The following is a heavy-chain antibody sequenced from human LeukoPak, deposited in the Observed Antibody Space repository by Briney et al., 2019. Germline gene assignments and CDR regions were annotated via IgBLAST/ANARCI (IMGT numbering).Heavy chain of an antibody. V-gene: IGHV4-61*02. J-gene: IGHJ4*02. Sequence: SPTLSLTCTCSGGSILSGSYYWSWIRQPAGKGLECIGRIYCSESPTYNPSLKSRVSISVDPHKNQVALQLSSVTAANTAVYYCARATKIMIFGVVIIGRYFDYWGRGTLVSVFS. CDR1: GGSILSGSYY. CDR2: IYCSESP. D-gene: IGHD3-3*01. CDR3: ARATKIMIFGVVIIGRYFDY.